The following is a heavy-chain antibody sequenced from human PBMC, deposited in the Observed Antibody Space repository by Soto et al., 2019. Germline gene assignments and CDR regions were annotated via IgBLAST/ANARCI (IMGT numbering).Heavy chain of an antibody. CDR3: VREDGKVGTNSAFDY. CDR1: GFTFSTYT. D-gene: IGHD1-26*01. V-gene: IGHV3-21*01. J-gene: IGHJ4*02. CDR2: INGRGNYI. Sequence: PGGSLRLSCASSGFTFSTYTMNWVRQAPGKGLEWVSSINGRGNYIYYAESVKGRFTISRDNAKNSLYLQMGRLRAEDTALYYCVREDGKVGTNSAFDYWGLGALVTVSS.